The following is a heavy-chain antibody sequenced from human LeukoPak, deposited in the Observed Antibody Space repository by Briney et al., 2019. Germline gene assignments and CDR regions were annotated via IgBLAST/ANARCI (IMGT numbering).Heavy chain of an antibody. CDR2: IKSKTDGGTT. Sequence: GGSLRLSCAASGFTFSNAWMTWVRQAPGKGLEWVGRIKSKTDGGTTDYAAPVKGRFTISRDDSKNTLYLQMNSLKTEDTAVYYCTTGFYYDSSVEVDYWGQGTLVTVSS. CDR1: GFTFSNAW. V-gene: IGHV3-15*01. D-gene: IGHD3-22*01. CDR3: TTGFYYDSSVEVDY. J-gene: IGHJ4*02.